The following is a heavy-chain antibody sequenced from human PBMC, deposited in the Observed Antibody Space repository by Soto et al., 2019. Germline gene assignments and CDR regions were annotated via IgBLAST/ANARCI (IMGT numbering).Heavy chain of an antibody. D-gene: IGHD1-1*01. CDR3: ARDMPYGAGSIAGCDY. CDR1: VVSITGSY. Sequence: PXETLSLTCSVSVVSITGSYWSCIRHPPGKTLEWIGYVYHSGTTTYNPSLKSRVSISVDTSKNQFSLRLTSVIAADTAVYYCARDMPYGAGSIAGCDYWGQGILVTVSS. J-gene: IGHJ4*02. CDR2: VYHSGTT. V-gene: IGHV4-59*01.